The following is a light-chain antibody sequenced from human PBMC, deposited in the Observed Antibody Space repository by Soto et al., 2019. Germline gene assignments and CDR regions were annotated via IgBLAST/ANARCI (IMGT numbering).Light chain of an antibody. Sequence: EIVLTQPPGTLSSSPGERATLSCRASQSIDNRYLAWYQHKPGQAPRLLIYATSSRATGIPDRFGGSGSGTDFTLNINRLEPEDFAVYYCQQYFGSSWTFGQGTKVDIK. J-gene: IGKJ1*01. V-gene: IGKV3-20*01. CDR1: QSIDNRY. CDR2: ATS. CDR3: QQYFGSSWT.